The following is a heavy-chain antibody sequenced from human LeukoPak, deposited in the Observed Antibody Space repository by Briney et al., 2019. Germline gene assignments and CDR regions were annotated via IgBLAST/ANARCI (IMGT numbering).Heavy chain of an antibody. J-gene: IGHJ4*02. CDR2: INSDGSST. Sequence: GGSLRLSCAASGFTFSISDMHWVRQAPGKGLVWVSRINSDGSSTKCADSVKGRFTISRDNAKNTLYLQMNSLRAEDTAVYYCAALDHGHDYWGQGTLVTVSS. V-gene: IGHV3-74*03. CDR1: GFTFSISD. CDR3: AALDHGHDY.